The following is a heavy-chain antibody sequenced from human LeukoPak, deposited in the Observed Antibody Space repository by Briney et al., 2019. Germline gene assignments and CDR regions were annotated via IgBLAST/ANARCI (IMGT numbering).Heavy chain of an antibody. J-gene: IGHJ4*02. Sequence: GGSLRLSCAASGFTFSTYNMNWVRQAPGRGLEWVSFISGGSNTIYYADSVKGRFTVSRDNAKNSLYLQMNSLRGEDTAVYYCARDRDYYNYFEYWGQGTLVTVSS. CDR1: GFTFSTYN. V-gene: IGHV3-48*01. CDR3: ARDRDYYNYFEY. D-gene: IGHD3-10*01. CDR2: ISGGSNTI.